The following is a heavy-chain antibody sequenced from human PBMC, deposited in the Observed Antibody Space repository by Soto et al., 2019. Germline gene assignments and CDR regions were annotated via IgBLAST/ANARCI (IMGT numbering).Heavy chain of an antibody. CDR2: ISGSSDNT. CDR3: ERGSRVRGMNV. J-gene: IGHJ6*02. Sequence: PGGSLRLSCAASGFTFSDFYMSWVRQTSGQGLEWVSYISGSSDNTKYGDSVKGRLTISRDNARNSVYLQMNSLRVEDTAVYYCERGSRVRGMNVWGPGTTVTVYS. V-gene: IGHV3-11*06. CDR1: GFTFSDFY. D-gene: IGHD3-10*01.